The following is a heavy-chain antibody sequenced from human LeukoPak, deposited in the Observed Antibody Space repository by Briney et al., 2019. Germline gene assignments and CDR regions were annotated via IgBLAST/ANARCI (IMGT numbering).Heavy chain of an antibody. CDR1: GYTFTSYC. V-gene: IGHV1-2*02. CDR2: INPNSGGT. Sequence: GASVKVSCKASGYTFTSYCISWVRQAPGQGLEWMGWINPNSGGTNYAQKFQGRVTMTRDTSISTAYMDLSRLRSDDTAVYYCARDFGYFDYVWGSAPHYWGQGALVTVCS. D-gene: IGHD3-16*01. CDR3: ARDFGYFDYVWGSAPHY. J-gene: IGHJ4*02.